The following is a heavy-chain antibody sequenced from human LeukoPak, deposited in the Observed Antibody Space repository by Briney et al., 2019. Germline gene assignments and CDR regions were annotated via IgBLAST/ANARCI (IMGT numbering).Heavy chain of an antibody. CDR2: IYSGGST. J-gene: IGHJ4*02. D-gene: IGHD6-13*01. Sequence: GGSLRLSCAASGFTVSSNYMSWVRQAPGKGLEWVSVIYSGGSTYYADSMRGRFTISRDNAKNSLYLQMNSLKPEDTAVYYCARVAEAAAFDSWGQGTLVTVSS. V-gene: IGHV3-53*01. CDR3: ARVAEAAAFDS. CDR1: GFTVSSNY.